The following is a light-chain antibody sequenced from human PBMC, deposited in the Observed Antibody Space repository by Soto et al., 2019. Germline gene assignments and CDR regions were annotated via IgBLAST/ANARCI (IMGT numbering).Light chain of an antibody. CDR3: MQGLQILFT. CDR2: LGS. Sequence: DIVMTQSPLSLSVTPGEPASISCRSSQSLLHSNGYNYVDWYVQRPGQSPQLLIYLGSTRASGVPDRFRGSGSATDFTLKISRVEAEDVGVYYCMQGLQILFTFGPGTTVDFK. V-gene: IGKV2-28*01. J-gene: IGKJ3*01. CDR1: QSLLHSNGYNY.